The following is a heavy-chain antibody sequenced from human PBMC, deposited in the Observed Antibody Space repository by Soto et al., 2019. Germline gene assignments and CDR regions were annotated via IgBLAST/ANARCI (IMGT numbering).Heavy chain of an antibody. CDR1: GFTFSSYW. CDR2: IKQDGSEK. V-gene: IGHV3-7*01. J-gene: IGHJ6*02. CDR3: ASEGAYYDFWSGYYRHYYYGMDV. D-gene: IGHD3-3*01. Sequence: GGSLRLSCAASGFTFSSYWMSWVRQAPGKGLEWVANIKQDGSEKYYVDSVKGRFTISRDNAKNSLYLQMNSLRAEDTAVYYCASEGAYYDFWSGYYRHYYYGMDVWGQGTTVTVSS.